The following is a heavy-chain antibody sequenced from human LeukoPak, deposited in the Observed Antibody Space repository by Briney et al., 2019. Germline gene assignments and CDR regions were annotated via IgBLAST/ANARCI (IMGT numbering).Heavy chain of an antibody. CDR3: AKDVDILTGYLV. D-gene: IGHD3-9*01. V-gene: IGHV3-30-3*01. CDR2: ISYDGSNK. J-gene: IGHJ3*01. CDR1: GFTFSSYA. Sequence: GRSLRLSCAASGFTFSSYAMHWVRQAPGKGLEWVAVISYDGSNKYYADSVKGRFTISRDNSKNTLYLQMNSLRAEDTAVYYCAKDVDILTGYLVWGQGTMVTVSS.